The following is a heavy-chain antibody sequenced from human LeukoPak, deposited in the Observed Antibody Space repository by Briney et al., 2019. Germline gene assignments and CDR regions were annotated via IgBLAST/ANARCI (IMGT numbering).Heavy chain of an antibody. J-gene: IGHJ4*02. CDR1: GFTVSSSY. V-gene: IGHV3-53*01. CDR2: IYSGGST. Sequence: GGSLRLSCAASGFTVSSSYMRWVRQAPGKGLEWVSLIYSGGSTYYAASVKGRFTISRDNSKNTLYLQMNSLRPEDTAVYYCAKGYNYAYEYWGQGTLVTVSS. CDR3: AKGYNYAYEY. D-gene: IGHD5-18*01.